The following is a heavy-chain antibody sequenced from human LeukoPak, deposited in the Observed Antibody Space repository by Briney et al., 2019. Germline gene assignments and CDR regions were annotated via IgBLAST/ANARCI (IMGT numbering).Heavy chain of an antibody. Sequence: SVKVSCKASGGTFSSYAISWVRQAPGQGLEWMGGIIPIFGTANYAQKFQGRVTITADESTSTAYMGLSSLRSEDTAVYYCAREGYSDSNHFHYYYYYMDVWGKGTTVTVSS. J-gene: IGHJ6*03. D-gene: IGHD6-13*01. V-gene: IGHV1-69*01. CDR3: AREGYSDSNHFHYYYYYMDV. CDR1: GGTFSSYA. CDR2: IIPIFGTA.